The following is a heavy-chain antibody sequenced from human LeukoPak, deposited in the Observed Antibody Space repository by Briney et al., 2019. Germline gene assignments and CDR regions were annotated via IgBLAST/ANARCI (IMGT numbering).Heavy chain of an antibody. CDR1: GYTFTSYG. CDR2: FDPEDGET. J-gene: IGHJ6*03. V-gene: IGHV1-24*01. Sequence: ASVKVSCKASGYTFTSYGISWVRQAPGQGLEWMGGFDPEDGETIYAQKFQGRVTMTEDTSTDTAYMELSSLRSEDTAVYYCARGDLLGYYYFYVDVWGKGTTVTISS. CDR3: ARGDLLGYYYFYVDV.